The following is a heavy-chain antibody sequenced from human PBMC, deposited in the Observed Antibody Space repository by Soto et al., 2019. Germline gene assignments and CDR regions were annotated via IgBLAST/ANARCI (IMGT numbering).Heavy chain of an antibody. CDR1: GFTFSSYS. D-gene: IGHD4-17*01. V-gene: IGHV3-21*01. J-gene: IGHJ6*02. CDR3: ARDLPSKYTVTTDYYGMDV. Sequence: GGSLRLSGAASGFTFSSYSMNWVRQAPGKGLEWVSSISSSSSYIYYADSVKGRFTISRDNAKNSLYLQMNSLRAEDTAVYYCARDLPSKYTVTTDYYGMDVWGQGTTVTVSS. CDR2: ISSSSSYI.